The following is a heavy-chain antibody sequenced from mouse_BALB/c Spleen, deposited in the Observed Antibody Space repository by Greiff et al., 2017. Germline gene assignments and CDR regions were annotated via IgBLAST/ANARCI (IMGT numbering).Heavy chain of an antibody. V-gene: IGHV2-9*02. Sequence: VKLMESGPGLVAPSQSLSITCTVSGFSLTSYGVHWVRQPPGKGLEWLGVIWAGGSTNYNSALMSRLSISKDNSKSQVFLKMNRLQTDDTAMYYCARDRGYLAYWGQGTLVTVSA. CDR3: ARDRGYLAY. CDR2: IWAGGST. J-gene: IGHJ3*01. CDR1: GFSLTSYG. D-gene: IGHD2-14*01.